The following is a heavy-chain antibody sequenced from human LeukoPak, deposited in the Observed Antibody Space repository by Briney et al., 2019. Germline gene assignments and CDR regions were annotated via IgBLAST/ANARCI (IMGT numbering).Heavy chain of an antibody. CDR1: GFTFSSYS. Sequence: PGGSLRLSCAASGFTFSSYSMNWVRQAPGKGLEWVSAISGSGGSTYYADSVKGRFTISRDNSKNTLYLQMNSLRAEDTAVYYCANEPAGYSGSLRAPYNWFDPWGQGTLVTVSS. J-gene: IGHJ5*02. CDR3: ANEPAGYSGSLRAPYNWFDP. V-gene: IGHV3-23*01. CDR2: ISGSGGST. D-gene: IGHD1-26*01.